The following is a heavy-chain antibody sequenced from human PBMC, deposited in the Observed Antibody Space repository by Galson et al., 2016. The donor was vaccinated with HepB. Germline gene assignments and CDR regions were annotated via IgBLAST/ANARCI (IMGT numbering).Heavy chain of an antibody. D-gene: IGHD3-9*01. CDR1: GGALSNFA. V-gene: IGHV1-69*13. J-gene: IGHJ4*02. Sequence: SVKVSCKASGGALSNFAINWVRQAPGQGLEWMGGTIPVFGTTNYAQKFQGRVSITADESTNTVYMELSSLRSEDTAVYYCARERDYDILIDYHGYFDYWGQGTLVSVSS. CDR2: TIPVFGTT. CDR3: ARERDYDILIDYHGYFDY.